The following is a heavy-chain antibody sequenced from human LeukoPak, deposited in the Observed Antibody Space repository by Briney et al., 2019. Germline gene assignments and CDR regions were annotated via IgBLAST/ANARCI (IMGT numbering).Heavy chain of an antibody. Sequence: PGRSLRLSCAASGFTFDDYAMHWVRQAPGKGLEWVSGIRWNSGSIGYAESVKGRFTISRDNAKNSLYLQMNSLRAEDTALYYCAKALTYYYGSGSSPNSYYFDYWGQGTLVTVSS. CDR3: AKALTYYYGSGSSPNSYYFDY. J-gene: IGHJ4*02. V-gene: IGHV3-9*01. CDR2: IRWNSGSI. CDR1: GFTFDDYA. D-gene: IGHD3-10*01.